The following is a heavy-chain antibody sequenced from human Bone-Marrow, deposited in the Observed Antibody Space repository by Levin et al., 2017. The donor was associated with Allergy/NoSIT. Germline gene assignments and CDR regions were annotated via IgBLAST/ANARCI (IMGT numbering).Heavy chain of an antibody. CDR1: GYTFTSYD. D-gene: IGHD5-12*01. Sequence: ASVKVSCKASGYTFTSYDINWVRQATGQGLEWMGWMNPNSGNTGYAQKFQGRVTMTRNTSISTAYMELSSLRSEDTAVYYCATERPGYSGYDLSGYWGQGTLVTVSS. CDR2: MNPNSGNT. V-gene: IGHV1-8*01. CDR3: ATERPGYSGYDLSGY. J-gene: IGHJ4*02.